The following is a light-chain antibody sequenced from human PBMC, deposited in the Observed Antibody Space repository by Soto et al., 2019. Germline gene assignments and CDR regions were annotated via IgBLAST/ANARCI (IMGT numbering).Light chain of an antibody. CDR1: QSVTSNY. CDR2: AAS. J-gene: IGKJ1*01. V-gene: IGKV3-20*01. CDR3: QQYGGSPPET. Sequence: ESVLTQSPGTLSLSPGERATLSCRASQSVTSNYLAWYQQRPGQAPRLLIYAASSRATGIPDRFSGSGSGTDFTLTLSRLEPEDFAVYYCQQYGGSPPETFGQGTKVEIK.